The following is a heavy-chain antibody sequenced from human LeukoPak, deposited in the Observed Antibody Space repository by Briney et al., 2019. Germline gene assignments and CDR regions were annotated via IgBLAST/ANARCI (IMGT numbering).Heavy chain of an antibody. CDR2: IYYSGST. CDR1: GGSISSSSYY. J-gene: IGHJ4*02. V-gene: IGHV4-39*07. CDR3: ARDQRDGYNSVYFDY. Sequence: SETLSLTCTVSGGSISSSSYYWGWIRQPPGKGLEWTGSIYYSGSTYYNPSLKSRVTISVDTSKNQFSLKLSSVTAADTAVYYCARDQRDGYNSVYFDYWGQGTLVTVSS. D-gene: IGHD5-24*01.